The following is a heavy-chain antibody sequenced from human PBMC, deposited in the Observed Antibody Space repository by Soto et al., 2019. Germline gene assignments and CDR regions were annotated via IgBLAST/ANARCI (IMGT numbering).Heavy chain of an antibody. D-gene: IGHD2-15*01. J-gene: IGHJ6*02. Sequence: GGSLRLSCAASGFTFSSYGMHWVRQAPGKGLEWVAVISYDGSNKYYADSVKGRFTISRDNSKNTLYLQMNSLRAEDTAVYYCAKDYGAATPNYYYGMDVWGQGTTVTVSS. CDR1: GFTFSSYG. V-gene: IGHV3-30*18. CDR2: ISYDGSNK. CDR3: AKDYGAATPNYYYGMDV.